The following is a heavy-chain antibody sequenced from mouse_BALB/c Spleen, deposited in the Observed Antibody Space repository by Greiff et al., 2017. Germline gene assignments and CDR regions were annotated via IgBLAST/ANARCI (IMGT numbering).Heavy chain of an antibody. D-gene: IGHD2-4*01. J-gene: IGHJ3*01. V-gene: IGHV5-12-1*01. Sequence: EVKLVESGGGLVKPGGSLKLSCAATGFAFSSYDMSWVRQTPEKRLEWVAYIRSGGGSTYYPDTVKGRFTISRDNAKNTLYLQMSSLKSEDTAIYYCARHVLITTGGFAYWGQGTLVTVSA. CDR3: ARHVLITTGGFAY. CDR2: IRSGGGST. CDR1: GFAFSSYD.